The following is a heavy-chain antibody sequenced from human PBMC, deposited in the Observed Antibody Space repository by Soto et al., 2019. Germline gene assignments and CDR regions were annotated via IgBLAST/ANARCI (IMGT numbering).Heavy chain of an antibody. CDR3: ARGRRKALAFTSWYFDL. D-gene: IGHD1-1*01. J-gene: IGHJ2*01. CDR2: INHSGNS. Sequence: QVQLQQWGAGLLKPSETLSLTCVVYGGSFNDYYWNWIRQPPGQGLAWIGEINHSGNSNYNPSLKSRVTRSVDTSTNQFPLKLRSVTAADTAVYYCARGRRKALAFTSWYFDLWGRGTLVTVSS. CDR1: GGSFNDYY. V-gene: IGHV4-34*02.